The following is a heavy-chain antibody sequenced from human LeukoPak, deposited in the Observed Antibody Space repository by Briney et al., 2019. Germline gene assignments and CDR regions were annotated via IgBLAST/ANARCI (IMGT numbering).Heavy chain of an antibody. J-gene: IGHJ3*02. Sequence: SQTLSLTCTVSGGSISSGDYYWSWIRQPPGKGLEWIGEINHSGSTNYNPSLKSRVTISVDTSKNQFSLKLSSVTAADTAVYYCARRSSLVGATGLDIWGQGTMVTVSS. V-gene: IGHV4-30-4*08. CDR1: GGSISSGDYY. CDR3: ARRSSLVGATGLDI. D-gene: IGHD1-26*01. CDR2: INHSGST.